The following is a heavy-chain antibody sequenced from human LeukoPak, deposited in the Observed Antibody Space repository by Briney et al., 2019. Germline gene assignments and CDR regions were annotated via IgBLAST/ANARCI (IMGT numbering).Heavy chain of an antibody. CDR1: GGSFSGYY. CDR3: ARVSSAGIWDY. J-gene: IGHJ4*02. CDR2: IYTSGSA. V-gene: IGHV4-4*07. D-gene: IGHD6-19*01. Sequence: PSETLSLTCTVSGGSFSGYYWSWIRQPAGKGLEWIGRIYTSGSANYNPSLKSRVTMSVDKSKNQFSLKLSSVTAADTAVYYCARVSSAGIWDYWGQGTLVTVSS.